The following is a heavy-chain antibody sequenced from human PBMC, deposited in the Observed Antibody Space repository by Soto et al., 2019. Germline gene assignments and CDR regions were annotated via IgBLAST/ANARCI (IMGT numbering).Heavy chain of an antibody. D-gene: IGHD3-16*01. Sequence: SETLSLTCAVSGDSISSGYYWAWIRQPPRKGLEWIGRIYYSGNTDYNPSLKSRLAISIDTSKNQFSLNLSSVTAADTAVYFCAREGGESSDGLYYFDSWGQGSLVTVSS. CDR3: AREGGESSDGLYYFDS. CDR1: GDSISSGYY. V-gene: IGHV4-38-2*02. J-gene: IGHJ4*02. CDR2: IYYSGNT.